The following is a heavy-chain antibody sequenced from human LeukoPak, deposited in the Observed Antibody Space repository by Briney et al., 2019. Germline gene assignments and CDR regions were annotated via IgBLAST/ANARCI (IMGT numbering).Heavy chain of an antibody. J-gene: IGHJ5*02. CDR3: ARNSGELGA. CDR1: GFIVSRNY. CDR2: IYTGGDT. D-gene: IGHD2-21*01. Sequence: GGSLRLSCGVSGFIVSRNYMSWVRQAPGKGLEWVSIIYTGGDTYYADSVKGRFTISRDNSKNTLYLQMNSLRAEDTAVYYCARNSGELGAWGQGTLVTVSS. V-gene: IGHV3-53*01.